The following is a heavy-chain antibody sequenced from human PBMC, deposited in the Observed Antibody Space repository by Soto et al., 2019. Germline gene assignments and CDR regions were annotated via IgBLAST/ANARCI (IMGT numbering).Heavy chain of an antibody. CDR2: IFTSGSA. Sequence: NPSETLSLTCTVSGGSVGTGINYWTWIRQPPGEGLEWIGNIFTSGSANYDPSLKTRVTISVDTSKNQFSLKPTSVTAADTAVYYCARDGKVDIDRGGYYYYDMDVWGQGTTVTVSS. D-gene: IGHD5-12*01. V-gene: IGHV4-61*01. J-gene: IGHJ6*02. CDR3: ARDGKVDIDRGGYYYYDMDV. CDR1: GGSVGTGINY.